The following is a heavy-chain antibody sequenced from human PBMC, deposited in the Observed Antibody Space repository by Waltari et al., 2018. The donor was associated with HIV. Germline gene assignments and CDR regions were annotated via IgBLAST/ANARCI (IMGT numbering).Heavy chain of an antibody. CDR3: ARDGLLPFDF. Sequence: FTISRDNAKNSLYLQMNSLRAEDTALYYCARDGLLPFDFWGQGTLITVSS. D-gene: IGHD2-15*01. J-gene: IGHJ4*02. V-gene: IGHV3-20*03.